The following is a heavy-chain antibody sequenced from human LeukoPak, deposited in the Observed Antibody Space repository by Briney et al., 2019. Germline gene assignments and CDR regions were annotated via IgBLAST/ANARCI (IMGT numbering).Heavy chain of an antibody. Sequence: PSETLSLTCTVSGGSISSSSYYWGWIRQPPGKGLEWIGSIYYSGSTYYNPSLKSRVTISVDTSKNQFSLKLTSVTAADTAVYYCARGVTVRGDRTFDYWGQGTLVTVSS. CDR1: GGSISSSSYY. V-gene: IGHV4-39*07. CDR3: ARGVTVRGDRTFDY. CDR2: IYYSGST. D-gene: IGHD3-10*01. J-gene: IGHJ4*02.